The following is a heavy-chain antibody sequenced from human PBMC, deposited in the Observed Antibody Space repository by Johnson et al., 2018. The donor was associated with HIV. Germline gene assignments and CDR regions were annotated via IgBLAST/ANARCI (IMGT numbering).Heavy chain of an antibody. V-gene: IGHV3-30-3*01. J-gene: IGHJ3*02. D-gene: IGHD3-3*01. CDR1: GFTFSSFA. CDR2: ISYDGSNK. Sequence: QVLLVESGGGVVQPGGSLRLSCAASGFTFSSFAMHWVRQAPGKGLEWVAVISYDGSNKYYADSVKGRFTISRDNSENTLYLQMNSLRAEDTAVYYCALVSYFWSAYQNDAFDIWGQGTMVTVSS. CDR3: ALVSYFWSAYQNDAFDI.